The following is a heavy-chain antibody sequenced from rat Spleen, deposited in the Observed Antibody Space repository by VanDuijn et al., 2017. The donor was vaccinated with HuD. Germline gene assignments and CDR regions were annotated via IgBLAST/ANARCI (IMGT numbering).Heavy chain of an antibody. D-gene: IGHD1-9*01. CDR2: ISYGDSSGHSST. J-gene: IGHJ2*01. V-gene: IGHV5-29*01. Sequence: EVQLVESGGGLVQPGRSLKLSCAASGFTFSDYGVAWVRQALTKGLEWVATISYGDSSGHSSTYYRNSVKGRFTISRANAKSTLNLQMDSLRSEDTSTYYCARRHYGYTDYFDYWGQGVMVTVSS. CDR3: ARRHYGYTDYFDY. CDR1: GFTFSDYG.